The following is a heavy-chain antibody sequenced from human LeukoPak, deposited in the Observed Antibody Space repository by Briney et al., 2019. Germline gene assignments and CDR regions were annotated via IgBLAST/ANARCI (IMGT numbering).Heavy chain of an antibody. J-gene: IGHJ4*02. CDR2: IRWDGGST. V-gene: IGHV3-43D*03. D-gene: IGHD2-2*01. Sequence: GGSLRLSCAASGFIFDDYATHWVRQAPGKGLEWVSLIRWDGGSTYYADSVKGRFTISRDNSKNSLFLQMNSLRAEDTALYYCAKGGVVPAASFDYWGQGTLVTVSS. CDR1: GFIFDDYA. CDR3: AKGGVVPAASFDY.